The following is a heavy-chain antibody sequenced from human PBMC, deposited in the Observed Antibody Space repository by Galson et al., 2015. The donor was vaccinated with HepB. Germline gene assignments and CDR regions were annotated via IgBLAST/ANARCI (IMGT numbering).Heavy chain of an antibody. CDR1: GFTFSSYA. J-gene: IGHJ6*02. CDR2: ISYDGSNK. V-gene: IGHV3-30*04. Sequence: SLRLSCAASGFTFSSYAMHWVRQAPGKGLEWVAVISYDGSNKYYADSVKGRFTISRDNSKNTLYLQMNSLRAEDTAVYYCANLIAAAGLGGSGFYGMDVWGQGTTVTASS. D-gene: IGHD6-13*01. CDR3: ANLIAAAGLGGSGFYGMDV.